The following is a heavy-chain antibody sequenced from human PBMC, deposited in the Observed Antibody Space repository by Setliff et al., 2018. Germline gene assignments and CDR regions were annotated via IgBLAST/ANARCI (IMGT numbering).Heavy chain of an antibody. V-gene: IGHV4-31*02. CDR1: GDSMTRGDFY. CDR3: ARMSGFLYMDV. D-gene: IGHD3-3*01. J-gene: IGHJ6*03. Sequence: SETLSLTCTVSGDSMTRGDFYWSWIRQHRPKGLEWIGYISNSGRTYYNPSLKSRVAISVDTSKKQFSLKLTSVTAADTAVYYCARMSGFLYMDVWGKGTTVTVSS. CDR2: ISNSGRT.